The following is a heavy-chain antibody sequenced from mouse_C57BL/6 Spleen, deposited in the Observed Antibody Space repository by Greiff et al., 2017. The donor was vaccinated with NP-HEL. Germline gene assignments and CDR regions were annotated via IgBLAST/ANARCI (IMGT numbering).Heavy chain of an antibody. V-gene: IGHV1-61*01. J-gene: IGHJ3*01. CDR1: CYTFTSYW. CDR2: IYPSDSET. CDR3: ARGETGTGFAY. D-gene: IGHD4-1*01. Sequence: QVQLQQPGAELVRPGSAVKLSCKASCYTFTSYWMDWVKQRPGQGLEWIVNIYPSDSETHYNQKFKDKATLTVDKSSSTAYMQLSSLTSEDSAVYYCARGETGTGFAYWGQGTLVTVSA.